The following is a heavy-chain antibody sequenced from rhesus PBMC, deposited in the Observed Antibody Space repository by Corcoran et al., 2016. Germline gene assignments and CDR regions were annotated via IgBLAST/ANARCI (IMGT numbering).Heavy chain of an antibody. J-gene: IGHJ5-1*01. CDR2: NGGSSGST. V-gene: IGHV4-165*01. D-gene: IGHD6-43*01. Sequence: QVQLQESGPGLVKPSETLSLTCAVPGGSTSGYYWTWIRQPPGKGLEWIGYNGGSSGSTYYNPSLKSRVTLSIDTSQNQFSLKLSSVTAADTAVYFCARHLGSSYGWRFDVWGAGVLVTVSS. CDR3: ARHLGSSYGWRFDV. CDR1: GGSTSGYY.